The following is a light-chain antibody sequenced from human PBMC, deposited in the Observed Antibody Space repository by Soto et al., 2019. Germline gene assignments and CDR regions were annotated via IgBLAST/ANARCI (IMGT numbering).Light chain of an antibody. Sequence: QSALTQPASVSGSPGQSITISCTGTSSDVGGYNYVSWYQQHPGKAPKLMIYDVSNWPSGVSNRFSGSKSGNTASLTISGLQAEDEDDYYCSSYTSSSTRVFGGGTTLTVL. CDR1: SSDVGGYNY. V-gene: IGLV2-14*01. CDR3: SSYTSSSTRV. J-gene: IGLJ2*01. CDR2: DVS.